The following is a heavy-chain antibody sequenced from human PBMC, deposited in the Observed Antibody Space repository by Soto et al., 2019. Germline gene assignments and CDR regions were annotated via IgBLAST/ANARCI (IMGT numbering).Heavy chain of an antibody. V-gene: IGHV4-59*01. Sequence: SETLSLTCTVSGGSMRNYFWTWIRQPPGKGLEWIGYIHYSGTTSFFPSYNPSLRSRVTISEDTSKNQFSLKLLSVTTADTAVYFCAAGEASSRNLAPYYLDFWGEGTLVTVSS. J-gene: IGHJ4*02. CDR1: GGSMRNYF. CDR3: AAGEASSRNLAPYYLDF. CDR2: IHYSGTT. D-gene: IGHD6-13*01.